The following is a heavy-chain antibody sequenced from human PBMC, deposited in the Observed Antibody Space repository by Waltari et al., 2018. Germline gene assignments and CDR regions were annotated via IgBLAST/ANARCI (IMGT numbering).Heavy chain of an antibody. CDR2: IKQDGSEK. D-gene: IGHD5-12*01. CDR1: GFTFSSYW. V-gene: IGHV3-7*01. CDR3: ASTEWLQD. Sequence: EVQLVESGGGLVQPGGSLRLSCAASGFTFSSYWRSWVRQAPGKGLEWVANIKQDGSEKYYVDSVKGRFTISRDNAKNSLYLQMNSLRAEDTAVYYCASTEWLQDWGQGTLVTVSS. J-gene: IGHJ4*02.